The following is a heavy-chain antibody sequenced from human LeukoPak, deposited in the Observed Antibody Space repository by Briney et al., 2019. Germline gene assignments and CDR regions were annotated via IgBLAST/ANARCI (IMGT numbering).Heavy chain of an antibody. D-gene: IGHD3-22*01. V-gene: IGHV4-59*01. CDR1: GGSISSYY. Sequence: PSETLSLTCTVSGGSISSYYWSWIRQPPGKGLEWIGYIYYSGSTSYNPSLKSRVTISVDTSKNQFSLKLSSVTAADTAVYYCARETYYYDSSGYSVNDYWGQGTLVTVSS. J-gene: IGHJ4*02. CDR2: IYYSGST. CDR3: ARETYYYDSSGYSVNDY.